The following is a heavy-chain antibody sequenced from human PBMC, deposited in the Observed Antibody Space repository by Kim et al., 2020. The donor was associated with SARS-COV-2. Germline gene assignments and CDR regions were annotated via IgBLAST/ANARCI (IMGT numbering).Heavy chain of an antibody. J-gene: IGHJ4*02. CDR2: IYYSGST. Sequence: SETLSLTCTVSGGSISSSSYYWGWIRQPPGKGLEWIGSIYYSGSTYYNPSLKSRVTISVDTSKNQFSLKLSSVTAADTPGYYCARREPLVVDYWGQETLVTVSS. V-gene: IGHV4-39*01. D-gene: IGHD6-6*01. CDR1: GGSISSSSYY. CDR3: ARREPLVVDY.